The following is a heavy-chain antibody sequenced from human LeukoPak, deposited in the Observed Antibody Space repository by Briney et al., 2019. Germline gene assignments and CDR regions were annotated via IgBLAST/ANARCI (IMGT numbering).Heavy chain of an antibody. CDR2: IYPGESDT. V-gene: IGHV5-51*01. J-gene: IGHJ5*02. CDR3: ARVIVVVPAAIRGRFDP. CDR1: GYSFTSYW. Sequence: GESLKISCKGSGYSFTSYWIGWVRQMPGKGLEWMGIIYPGESDTRYRPSFQGQVTISADKSISTAYLQWSSLKASDTAMYYCARVIVVVPAAIRGRFDPWGQGTLVTVSS. D-gene: IGHD2-2*01.